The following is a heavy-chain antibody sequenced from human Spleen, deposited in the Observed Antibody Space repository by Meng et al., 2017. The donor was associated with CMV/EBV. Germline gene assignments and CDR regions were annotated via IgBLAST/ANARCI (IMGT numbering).Heavy chain of an antibody. CDR2: IKEDESEK. CDR1: GFTFSYYW. D-gene: IGHD7-27*01. J-gene: IGHJ3*02. Sequence: LSLTCAASGFTFSYYWMSWVRQAPGKGLEWVANIKEDESEKYYVDSVKGRFTISRDNAKNSVYLQMNTLRAEDTAVYYCARDWGGFDIWGQGTKVTVSS. CDR3: ARDWGGFDI. V-gene: IGHV3-7*01.